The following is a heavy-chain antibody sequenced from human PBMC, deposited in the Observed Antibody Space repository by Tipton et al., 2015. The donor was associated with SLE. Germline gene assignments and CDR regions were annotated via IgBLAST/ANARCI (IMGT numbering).Heavy chain of an antibody. D-gene: IGHD6-13*01. Sequence: TLSLTCAISGYSFRSGYFWGWIRQPPGKGLEWIGSIYPDGTTYYNPSLKSRVTISVDTSKNQFSLKLSSVTAADTAVYYCARDRGWDSNDPGVAFDIWGQGTMVTVSS. CDR3: ARDRGWDSNDPGVAFDI. J-gene: IGHJ3*02. V-gene: IGHV4-38-2*02. CDR1: GYSFRSGYF. CDR2: IYPDGTT.